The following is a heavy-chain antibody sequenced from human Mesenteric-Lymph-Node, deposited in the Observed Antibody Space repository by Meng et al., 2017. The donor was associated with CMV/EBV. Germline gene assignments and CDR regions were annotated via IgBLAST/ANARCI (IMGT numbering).Heavy chain of an antibody. V-gene: IGHV5-51*01. D-gene: IGHD3-3*01. Sequence: DTFINFWIGWLRQEPGKGLEWLGVIYPDDSGVRYNPSFQGQVTISADKSINTAYLQWGSLKASDTAMYYCARRKTYYDFLGGWFDPWGPGTLVTVSS. J-gene: IGHJ5*02. CDR3: ARRKTYYDFLGGWFDP. CDR1: DTFINFW. CDR2: IYPDDSGV.